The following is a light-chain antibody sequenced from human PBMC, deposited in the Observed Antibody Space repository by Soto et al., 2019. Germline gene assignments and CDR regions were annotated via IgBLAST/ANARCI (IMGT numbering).Light chain of an antibody. CDR1: QSVSNR. J-gene: IGKJ1*01. CDR3: QQSSYWPRT. V-gene: IGKV3-15*01. Sequence: EIVMTQSPATLSVSPGERATLSCSASQSVSNRLAWYQQRPGQAPRLLIYRASASATGIPSRFSGSGSGTEFTLTTSSLPSEDFAIYYCQQSSYWPRTCGQGTKVEIK. CDR2: RAS.